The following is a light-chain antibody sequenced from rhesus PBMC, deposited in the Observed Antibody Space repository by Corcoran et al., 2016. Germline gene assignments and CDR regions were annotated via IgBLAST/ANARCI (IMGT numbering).Light chain of an antibody. V-gene: IGKV1-33*01. CDR1: QVIRNA. CDR3: QQTYSSPWT. Sequence: DIQMSQSPSSLSASVGDKVIITCRASQVIRNALVWYQQKPGKAPKILIYDASNLGTGVPSRFSGSRCAIDFTLPISSLQPEDFATYFCQQTYSSPWTFGQGTKVEI. J-gene: IGKJ1*01. CDR2: DAS.